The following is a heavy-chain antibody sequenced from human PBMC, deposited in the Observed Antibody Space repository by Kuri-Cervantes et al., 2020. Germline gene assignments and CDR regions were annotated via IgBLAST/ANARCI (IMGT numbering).Heavy chain of an antibody. D-gene: IGHD3-3*01. J-gene: IGHJ4*02. Sequence: GESLKISCAASGFTFSNYDMHWVRQATGKGLEWVSAIGTAGDTNYPGSVKGRFTISRDNSKNTLYLQMNSLRAEDTAVYYCARDRVRFLEWDAFDYWGQGTLVTVSS. CDR1: GFTFSNYD. CDR2: IGTAGDT. V-gene: IGHV3-13*01. CDR3: ARDRVRFLEWDAFDY.